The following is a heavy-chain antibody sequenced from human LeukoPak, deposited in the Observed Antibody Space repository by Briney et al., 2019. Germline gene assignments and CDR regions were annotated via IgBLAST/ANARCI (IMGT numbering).Heavy chain of an antibody. D-gene: IGHD3-10*01. V-gene: IGHV1-3*01. CDR2: INAGNGNT. J-gene: IGHJ4*02. Sequence: ASVNVSCKASGYTFTSYAMHWVRQAPGQRLEWMGWINAGNGNTKYSQKFQGRVTITRDTSASTAYMELSSLRSEDTAVYYCAREVYYGSGSYYTAFDYWGQGTLVTVSS. CDR1: GYTFTSYA. CDR3: AREVYYGSGSYYTAFDY.